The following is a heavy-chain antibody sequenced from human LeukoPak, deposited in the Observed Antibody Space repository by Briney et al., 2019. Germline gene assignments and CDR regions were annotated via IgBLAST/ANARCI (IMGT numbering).Heavy chain of an antibody. D-gene: IGHD6-19*01. V-gene: IGHV3-30*18. CDR3: AKGERSGWTEDPFDI. J-gene: IGHJ3*02. CDR2: ISYDGSNK. CDR1: GFTFSSYA. Sequence: PGGSLRLSCAASGFTFSSYAMSWVRQAPGKGLEWVAVISYDGSNKYYADSVKGRFTISRDNSKNTLYLQMNSLRGEDTAVYYCAKGERSGWTEDPFDIWGQGTMVTVSS.